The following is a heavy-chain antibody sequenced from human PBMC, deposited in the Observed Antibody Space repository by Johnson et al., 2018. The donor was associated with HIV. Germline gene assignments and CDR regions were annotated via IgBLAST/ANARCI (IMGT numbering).Heavy chain of an antibody. V-gene: IGHV3-7*01. Sequence: VQLVESGGGLVQPGGSLRLSCAASGLTLSSYWVSWVRQAPGKRLEWVATIKHDGSDTVYADSVRGRFTISRDNAKNSVYREMNSLRAEDTAWYYCARQRHAFDIWGQGTMVTVSS. CDR1: GLTLSSYW. J-gene: IGHJ3*02. CDR3: ARQRHAFDI. CDR2: IKHDGSDT.